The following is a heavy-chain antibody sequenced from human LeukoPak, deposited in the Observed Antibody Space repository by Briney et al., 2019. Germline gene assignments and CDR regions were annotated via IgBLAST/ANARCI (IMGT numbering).Heavy chain of an antibody. J-gene: IGHJ4*02. CDR2: IGSSGAAI. CDR3: ALLAVASDFDY. V-gene: IGHV3-48*03. Sequence: GGSLRLSCAVSGFPFRIYEMNWVRQAPGKGLEWVSNIGSSGAAIYYADSVRGRFTISRDNAKNSLYLQMNSLRAEDTAVYYCALLAVASDFDYWGQGALVTVSS. CDR1: GFPFRIYE. D-gene: IGHD6-19*01.